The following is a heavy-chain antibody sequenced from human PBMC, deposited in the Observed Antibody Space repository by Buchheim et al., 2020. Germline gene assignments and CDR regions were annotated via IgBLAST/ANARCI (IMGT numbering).Heavy chain of an antibody. CDR3: ARGSYQTGWRGFSYYSMDV. D-gene: IGHD6-19*01. Sequence: HLQGSGPGLVRPSETLSLTCTVSGASINSGGYYWDWVRQPPGKGLEWVGHIYSGGSTYFNPSLKSRVTISFDASNHPISLMLTSVTAADTGTYYCARGSYQTGWRGFSYYSMDVWGQGT. J-gene: IGHJ6*02. CDR2: IYSGGST. CDR1: GASINSGGYY. V-gene: IGHV4-39*07.